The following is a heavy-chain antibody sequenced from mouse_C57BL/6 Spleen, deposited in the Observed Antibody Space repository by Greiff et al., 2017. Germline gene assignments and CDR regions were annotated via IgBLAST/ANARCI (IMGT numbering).Heavy chain of an antibody. Sequence: DVQLVESGGGLVQPGGSMKLSCVASGFTFRNYWMNWVRQSPEKGLEWVSQIRLKSDNYATHYAKSVKGRFTISSGDSKSSFYLQMNNLRAEDTGIYYCSSTVVAPYYFDYWGQGTTLTVSS. V-gene: IGHV6-3*01. CDR2: IRLKSDNYAT. CDR3: SSTVVAPYYFDY. J-gene: IGHJ2*01. D-gene: IGHD1-1*01. CDR1: GFTFRNYW.